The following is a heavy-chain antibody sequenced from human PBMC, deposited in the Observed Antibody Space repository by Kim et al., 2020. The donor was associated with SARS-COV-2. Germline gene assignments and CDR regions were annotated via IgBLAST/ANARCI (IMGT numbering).Heavy chain of an antibody. CDR2: INHSGST. V-gene: IGHV4-34*01. CDR1: GGSFSGYY. J-gene: IGHJ6*02. Sequence: SETLSLTCAVYGGSFSGYYWSWIRQPPGKGLEWIGEINHSGSTNYNPSLKSRVTISVDTSKNQFSLKLSSVTAADTAVYYCARGRADYYYGMDVWGQGTTVTVSS. CDR3: ARGRADYYYGMDV.